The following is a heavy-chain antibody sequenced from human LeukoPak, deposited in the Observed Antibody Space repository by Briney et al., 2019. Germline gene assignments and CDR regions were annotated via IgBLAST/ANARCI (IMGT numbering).Heavy chain of an antibody. CDR1: GGPISSYY. V-gene: IGHV4-59*01. J-gene: IGHJ4*02. CDR2: IYNSGST. Sequence: SETLSLTCTVSGGPISSYYWSWIRQPPGKGLEWIGHIYNSGSTNYRPSLKSRVAISVDTSKDQFSLRLTSVTAADTAVYFCARGYRSFSSLDYWAQGTLVTVSS. D-gene: IGHD1-14*01. CDR3: ARGYRSFSSLDY.